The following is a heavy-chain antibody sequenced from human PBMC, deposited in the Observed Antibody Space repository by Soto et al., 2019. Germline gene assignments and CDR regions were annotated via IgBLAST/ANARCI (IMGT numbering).Heavy chain of an antibody. D-gene: IGHD3-10*01. J-gene: IGHJ4*02. Sequence: QVQLVQSGAEVKKPGSSVRVSCKASGDTFTFYSINWVRQAPGLGLEWMGRINPILSMSNYAQRFQGRVTTTADKSTSTAYMELSSLRSEDTAMYYCASSYGSGSRAFDYWGQGALVTVSS. CDR2: INPILSMS. CDR1: GDTFTFYS. CDR3: ASSYGSGSRAFDY. V-gene: IGHV1-69*02.